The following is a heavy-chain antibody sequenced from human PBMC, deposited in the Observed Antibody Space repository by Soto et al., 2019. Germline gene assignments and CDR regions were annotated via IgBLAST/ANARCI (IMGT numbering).Heavy chain of an antibody. CDR1: GLTFSSYA. CDR3: VKEYSVAPGHWFDP. V-gene: IGHV3-64D*08. D-gene: IGHD2-21*01. CDR2: ISSNGGST. Sequence: PGGSLRLSCSASGLTFSSYAMHWVRQAPGKGLEYVSAISSNGGSTYYADSVKGRFTISRDNSKNTLYLQMSSLRAEDTAVYYCVKEYSVAPGHWFDPWGQGTLVTVSS. J-gene: IGHJ5*02.